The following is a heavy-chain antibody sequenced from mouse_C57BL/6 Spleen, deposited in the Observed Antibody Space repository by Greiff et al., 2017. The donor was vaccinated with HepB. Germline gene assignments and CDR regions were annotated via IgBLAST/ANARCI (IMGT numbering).Heavy chain of an antibody. CDR3: ARGGSTTPYV. CDR1: GYAFSSSW. V-gene: IGHV1-82*01. D-gene: IGHD1-1*01. CDR2: IYPGDGDT. Sequence: QVQLQQSGPELVKPGASVKISCKASGYAFSSSWMNWVKQRPGKGLEWIGRIYPGDGDTNYNGKFKGKATLTADKSSSTAYMQLSSLTSEDSAVYFCARGGSTTPYVWGTGTTVTVSS. J-gene: IGHJ1*03.